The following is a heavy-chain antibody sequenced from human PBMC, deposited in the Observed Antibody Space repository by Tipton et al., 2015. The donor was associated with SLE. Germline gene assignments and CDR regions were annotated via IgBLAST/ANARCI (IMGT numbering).Heavy chain of an antibody. V-gene: IGHV1-18*01. D-gene: IGHD6-13*01. J-gene: IGHJ6*02. CDR2: ISVYNGDI. Sequence: QSGAEVKNPGASVMVSCKASGYIFTDYGFSWVRQAPGQGLEWMGWISVYNGDIKYAHKYQGRVTMTTDLSTTTAYMELRSLRPDDTAVYYCARGAAAGTLGYYYGLDVWGQGTTVTVSS. CDR3: ARGAAAGTLGYYYGLDV. CDR1: GYIFTDYG.